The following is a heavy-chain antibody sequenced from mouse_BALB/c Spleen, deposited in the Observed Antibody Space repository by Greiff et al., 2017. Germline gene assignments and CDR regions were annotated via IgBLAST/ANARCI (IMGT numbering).Heavy chain of an antibody. V-gene: IGHV14-3*02. CDR3: ARFEVASPYYFDY. CDR2: IDPANGNT. CDR1: GFNIKDTY. D-gene: IGHD1-1*02. Sequence: EVQLVESGAELVKPGASVKLSCTASGFNIKDTYMHWVKQRPEQGLEWIGRIDPANGNTKYDPKFQGKATITADTSSNTAYLQLSSLTSEDTAVYYCARFEVASPYYFDYWGQGTTLTVSS. J-gene: IGHJ2*01.